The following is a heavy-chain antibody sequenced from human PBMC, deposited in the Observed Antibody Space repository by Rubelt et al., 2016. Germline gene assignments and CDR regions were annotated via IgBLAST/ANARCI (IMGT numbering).Heavy chain of an antibody. V-gene: IGHV1-18*01. CDR3: ARIPSGDFNWFDP. CDR2: ISDYNGNT. CDR1: GYTFTSYG. Sequence: QVQLVQSGAEVKKPGASVKVSCKASGYTFTSYGISWVRQAPGQGLEWMGWISDYNGNTNDGQKLQGRVTMTTDTSTSTAYMELRGLRADDTAVYYCARIPSGDFNWFDPWGQGTLVTVSS. J-gene: IGHJ5*02. D-gene: IGHD4-17*01.